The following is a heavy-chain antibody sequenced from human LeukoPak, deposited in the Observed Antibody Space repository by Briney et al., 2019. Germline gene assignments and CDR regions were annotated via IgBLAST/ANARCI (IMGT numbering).Heavy chain of an antibody. CDR2: ISGSGGST. CDR3: AKGAATQGNWFDP. D-gene: IGHD1-26*01. V-gene: IGHV3-23*01. J-gene: IGHJ5*02. Sequence: PGGSLRLSCEASGFTFISYAMKWVRQAPGKGLEWVSGISGSGGSTYNAASVKGRFTISRDNSKNTLYLQMNSLRAEDTAVYYCAKGAATQGNWFDPWGKGTLVTVSS. CDR1: GFTFISYA.